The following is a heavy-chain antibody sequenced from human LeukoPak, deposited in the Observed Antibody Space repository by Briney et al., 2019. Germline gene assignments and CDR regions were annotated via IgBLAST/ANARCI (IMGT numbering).Heavy chain of an antibody. Sequence: GGSLRLSCAASGFTFSSYWMSWVRQAPGKGLEWVANIKQDGSEKYYVDSVKGRFTISRDNAKNSLYLQMNSLRAEDTAVYYCAREGMNYVWGSYPFSPWFDPWGQGTLVTVSS. CDR2: IKQDGSEK. V-gene: IGHV3-7*01. J-gene: IGHJ5*02. CDR3: AREGMNYVWGSYPFSPWFDP. CDR1: GFTFSSYW. D-gene: IGHD3-16*02.